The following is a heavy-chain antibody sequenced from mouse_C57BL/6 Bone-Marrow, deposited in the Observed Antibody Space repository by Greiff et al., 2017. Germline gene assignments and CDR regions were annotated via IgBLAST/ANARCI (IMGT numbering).Heavy chain of an antibody. D-gene: IGHD3-3*01. V-gene: IGHV1-81*01. Sequence: QVQLQQSGAELARPGASVKLSCKASGYTFTSYGISWVKQSTGQGLEWIGEIYPRSGNTYYNEKFKGKATLTTDKSSSTAYMELRSLTSEDAAVYFCARREGDYFDVWGTGTTVTVSS. CDR3: ARREGDYFDV. CDR2: IYPRSGNT. J-gene: IGHJ1*03. CDR1: GYTFTSYG.